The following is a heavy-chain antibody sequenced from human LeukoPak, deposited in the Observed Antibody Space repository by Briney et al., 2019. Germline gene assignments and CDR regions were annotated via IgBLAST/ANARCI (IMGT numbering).Heavy chain of an antibody. D-gene: IGHD4-23*01. CDR2: IHYSGST. Sequence: PSETLSLTCTVSGGSVSSDYWSWVRQPPGKGLEGIGYIHYSGSTNYNASLKSRLTMSVDMSKNQFSLKLTSVTAADTAVYYCARLGRKTTVVPPDFDCWGQGTLVTVSS. CDR1: GGSVSSDY. V-gene: IGHV4-59*02. J-gene: IGHJ4*02. CDR3: ARLGRKTTVVPPDFDC.